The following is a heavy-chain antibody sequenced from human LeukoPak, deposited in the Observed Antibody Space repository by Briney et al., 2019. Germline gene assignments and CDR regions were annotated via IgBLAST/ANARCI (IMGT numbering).Heavy chain of an antibody. CDR3: ARGGPNVGSWGPDY. Sequence: GGSLRLSCAASGFTFSSYWMSWVRQAPGKGLEWVANIKQDGSEKYYVDSVKGRFTISRDNAKNSLYLQMNSLRAEDTAVYYCARGGPNVGSWGPDYWGQGTLVTVSS. V-gene: IGHV3-7*03. CDR2: IKQDGSEK. J-gene: IGHJ4*02. CDR1: GFTFSSYW. D-gene: IGHD2-15*01.